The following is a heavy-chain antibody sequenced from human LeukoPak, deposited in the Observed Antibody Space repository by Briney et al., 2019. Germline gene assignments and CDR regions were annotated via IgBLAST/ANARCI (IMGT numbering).Heavy chain of an antibody. V-gene: IGHV3-7*05. D-gene: IGHD4-23*01. J-gene: IGHJ4*02. Sequence: PGGSLRLSCAASGFTFSNYWMSWVRQAPGKGLEWVANIKEDGSEKYYVGSVKGRFTISRDNAKNSVYLQMNSLRAEDTAVYYCAREQYGGKDYWGQGNLVTVSS. CDR2: IKEDGSEK. CDR1: GFTFSNYW. CDR3: AREQYGGKDY.